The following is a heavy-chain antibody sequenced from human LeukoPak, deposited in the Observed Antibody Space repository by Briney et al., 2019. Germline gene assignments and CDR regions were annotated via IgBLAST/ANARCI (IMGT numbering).Heavy chain of an antibody. Sequence: PGGSLRLSCAASGFTFGRSWMSWVRQAPGKGLEWVANINQDGHVIFDMGYLRGRFTISRDNAKNSLYLQMNSLRVDDTAVYYCAREGYISGYGVIDYWGQGTLVTVSS. V-gene: IGHV3-7*01. CDR1: GFTFGRSW. J-gene: IGHJ4*02. CDR2: INQDGHVI. CDR3: AREGYISGYGVIDY. D-gene: IGHD5-18*01.